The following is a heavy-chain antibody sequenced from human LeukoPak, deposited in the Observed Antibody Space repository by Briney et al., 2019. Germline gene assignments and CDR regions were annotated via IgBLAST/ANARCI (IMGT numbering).Heavy chain of an antibody. CDR2: INPTGGST. CDR3: ARAALGRRLPFDY. V-gene: IGHV1-46*01. CDR1: GYAFTTYY. D-gene: IGHD3-16*01. J-gene: IGHJ4*02. Sequence: ASVKVSCKASGYAFTTYYLHWVRQAPGQGLEWMGLINPTGGSTNYAQRFQGRLTMTRDTSTNTVYMELGSLGSDDTALYFCARAALGRRLPFDYWGQGTLVTVSS.